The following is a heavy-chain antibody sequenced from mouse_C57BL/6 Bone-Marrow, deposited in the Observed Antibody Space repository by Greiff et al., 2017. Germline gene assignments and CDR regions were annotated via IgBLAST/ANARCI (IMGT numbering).Heavy chain of an antibody. CDR2: LSDGGSYT. D-gene: IGHD1-1*01. CDR3: AREDYYGSSYGYYAMDD. V-gene: IGHV5-4*01. CDR1: GFTFSSYA. J-gene: IGHJ4*01. Sequence: EVKVVESGGGLVKPGGSLKLSCAASGFTFSSYALSWVRQTPDKRLEWVATLSDGGSYTYYPDNVKGRFTISRDTAKNKLYRQMSHLKSEDTAMYYCAREDYYGSSYGYYAMDDWGQGTSVTVSS.